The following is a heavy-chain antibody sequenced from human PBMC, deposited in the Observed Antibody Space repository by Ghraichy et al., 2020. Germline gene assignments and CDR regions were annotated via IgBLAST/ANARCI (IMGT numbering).Heavy chain of an antibody. J-gene: IGHJ2*01. D-gene: IGHD2-15*01. Sequence: GALRLSCAASGLTFSRHWMHWVRQAPGKGLVWVSHINTDGSSTAYADSVKGRFTVSRDNAKNTLYLQMNSLRAEDTAVYYCAQSDSLGGYWFFDLWGRGTLVTVSS. CDR3: AQSDSLGGYWFFDL. V-gene: IGHV3-74*01. CDR2: INTDGSST. CDR1: GLTFSRHW.